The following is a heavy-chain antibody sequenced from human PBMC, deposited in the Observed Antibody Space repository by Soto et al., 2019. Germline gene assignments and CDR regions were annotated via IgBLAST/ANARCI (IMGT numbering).Heavy chain of an antibody. D-gene: IGHD3-16*02. V-gene: IGHV1-69*12. J-gene: IGHJ6*02. CDR2: IIPIFGTA. Sequence: QVQLVQSGAEVKKPGSSVKVSCKASGGTFSSYAISWVRQAPGQGLEWMGGIIPIFGTANYAQKFQGRVTITADEXPXTAYMELSSLRSEDTAVYYCARQFEVISYYYYGMDVWGQGTTVTVSS. CDR3: ARQFEVISYYYYGMDV. CDR1: GGTFSSYA.